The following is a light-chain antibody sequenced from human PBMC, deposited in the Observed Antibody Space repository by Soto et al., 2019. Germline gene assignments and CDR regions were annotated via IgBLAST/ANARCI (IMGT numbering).Light chain of an antibody. V-gene: IGKV3-15*01. CDR3: QQYNDWPQWT. CDR1: QSVSSN. J-gene: IGKJ1*01. Sequence: EIVMTQSPATLSVSPGERATLSCRASQSVSSNLAWYQQKPGQAPRLLIHGASTRAAGIPDRFSGSGSGTEFTPTISSLQSEDFVVYYCQQYNDWPQWTFGQGTKADI. CDR2: GAS.